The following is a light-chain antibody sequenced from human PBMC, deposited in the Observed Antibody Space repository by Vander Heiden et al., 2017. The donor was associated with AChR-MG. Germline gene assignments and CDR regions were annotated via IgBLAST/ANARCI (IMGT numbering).Light chain of an antibody. J-gene: IGLJ3*02. CDR1: RSNIGNNA. CDR2: SND. Sequence: QSVLTQPPSASGTPGQRVTISCSGTRSNIGNNAVNWYQLLPGTAPKLLIHSNDQRPSGVPDRFSGSKSGTSASLAIRGLQSEDEADYYCAAWDDSLSGLWVFGGGTKLTVL. V-gene: IGLV1-44*01. CDR3: AAWDDSLSGLWV.